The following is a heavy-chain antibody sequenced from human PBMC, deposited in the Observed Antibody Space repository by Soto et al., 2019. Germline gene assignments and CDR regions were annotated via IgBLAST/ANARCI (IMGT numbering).Heavy chain of an antibody. V-gene: IGHV1-18*01. CDR1: GYTFTSYG. CDR3: ARDVGVSTLPYYFDY. CDR2: ISAYTGNT. Sequence: QVQLVQSGAEVKKPGASVKVSCKASGYTFTSYGISWVRQAPGQGLEWMGWISAYTGNTNYAQNLQGRVTMTTDTSXXTAYMELRSLKSDDTAVYYCARDVGVSTLPYYFDYWGQGTLVTVSS. D-gene: IGHD2-15*01. J-gene: IGHJ4*02.